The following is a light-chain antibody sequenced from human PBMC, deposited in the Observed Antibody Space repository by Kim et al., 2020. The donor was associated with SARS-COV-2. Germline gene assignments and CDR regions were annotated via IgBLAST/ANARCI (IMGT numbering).Light chain of an antibody. Sequence: ALGQTVEITGQGDSLRNFHAAWYQQKPGQAPLLVLSRDTRRPLGIPDRFSGSSSGDTASLSISGAQAEDEGDYYCNCRDKTTNRVVFGGGTQLTVL. V-gene: IGLV3-19*01. J-gene: IGLJ2*01. CDR1: SLRNFH. CDR2: RDT. CDR3: NCRDKTTNRVV.